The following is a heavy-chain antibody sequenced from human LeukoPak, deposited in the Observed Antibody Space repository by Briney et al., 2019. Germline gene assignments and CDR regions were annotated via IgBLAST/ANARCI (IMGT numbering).Heavy chain of an antibody. J-gene: IGHJ4*01. Sequence: GASVKVSCKASGYPFDNFGLTWVRQAPGQGLEWMGWISAYNGNTHYAQKFRGRLTLTTETSTSTAYLELRSLKSDDMAVYYCARDRVGGDLTGVSLYWGQGTLVTVSS. V-gene: IGHV1-18*03. D-gene: IGHD4-17*01. CDR1: GYPFDNFG. CDR3: ARDRVGGDLTGVSLY. CDR2: ISAYNGNT.